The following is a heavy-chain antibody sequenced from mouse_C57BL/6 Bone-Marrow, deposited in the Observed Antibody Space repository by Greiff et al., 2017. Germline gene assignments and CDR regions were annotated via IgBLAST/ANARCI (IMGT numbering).Heavy chain of an antibody. V-gene: IGHV1-5*01. CDR3: TRYPDGYYPYYFDY. D-gene: IGHD2-3*01. J-gene: IGHJ2*01. CDR1: GYTFTSYW. Sequence: EVQLQQSGTVLARPGASVKMSCKTSGYTFTSYWMHWVKQRPGQGLEWIGAIYPGNSDTSYNQKFKGKAKLTAVTSASTAYMELSSLTNEDSAVYYCTRYPDGYYPYYFDYWGQGTTLTVSS. CDR2: IYPGNSDT.